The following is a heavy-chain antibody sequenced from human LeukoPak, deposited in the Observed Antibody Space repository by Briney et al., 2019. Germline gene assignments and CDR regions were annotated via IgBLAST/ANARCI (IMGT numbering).Heavy chain of an antibody. D-gene: IGHD4/OR15-4a*01. CDR3: AREETGALDY. V-gene: IGHV4-38-2*02. Sequence: SETLSLTCTVSGYSISSGYYWGWIRQPPGKGLEWIGRIYHSGSTYYNPSLKSRVTISVGTSTNQLSLKLSSVTAADTAVYYCAREETGALDYWGQGTLVTVSS. J-gene: IGHJ4*02. CDR2: IYHSGST. CDR1: GYSISSGYY.